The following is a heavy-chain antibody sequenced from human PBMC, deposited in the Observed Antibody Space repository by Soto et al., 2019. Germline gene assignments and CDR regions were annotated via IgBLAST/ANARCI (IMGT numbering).Heavy chain of an antibody. CDR3: ARVNTAAIAAPMYYFDY. J-gene: IGHJ4*02. V-gene: IGHV3-7*01. CDR1: GFTFSSYW. CDR2: IKQDGSEK. Sequence: PGGSLRLSCAASGFTFSSYWMSWVRQAPGKGLEWVANIKQDGSEKYYVDSVKGRFTISRDNAKNSLYLQMNSLRAEDTAVYYCARVNTAAIAAPMYYFDYWGQGTLVTVSS. D-gene: IGHD6-6*01.